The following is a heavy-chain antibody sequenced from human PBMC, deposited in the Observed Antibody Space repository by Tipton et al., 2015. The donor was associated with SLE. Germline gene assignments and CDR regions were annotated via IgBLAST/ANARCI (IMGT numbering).Heavy chain of an antibody. J-gene: IGHJ6*02. V-gene: IGHV4-30-4*01. CDR2: IYYSGST. CDR3: ARDEVAARPGTFYGMDV. CDR1: GGSISSGDYY. D-gene: IGHD6-6*01. Sequence: TLSLTCTVSGGSISSGDYYWSWIRQPPGKGLEWIGYIYYSGSTYYNPSLKSRVTISVDTSKNQFSLKLSSVTAADTAVYYCARDEVAARPGTFYGMDVWGQGTTVTVSS.